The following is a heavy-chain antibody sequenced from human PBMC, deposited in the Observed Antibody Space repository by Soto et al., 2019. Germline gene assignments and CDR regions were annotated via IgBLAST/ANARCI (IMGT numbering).Heavy chain of an antibody. CDR2: INPNSGGT. J-gene: IGHJ6*03. CDR3: ARDGSPYPYYYYYMDV. D-gene: IGHD1-26*01. CDR1: GYTFTGYY. V-gene: IGHV1-2*04. Sequence: QVQLVQSGAEVKKPGASVKVSCKASGYTFTGYYMHWVRQAPGQGLEWMGWINPNSGGTNYAQKFQGWVTMTRDPSISTAYMELRRLRSDDTAVYYCARDGSPYPYYYYYMDVWGKGTTVTVSS.